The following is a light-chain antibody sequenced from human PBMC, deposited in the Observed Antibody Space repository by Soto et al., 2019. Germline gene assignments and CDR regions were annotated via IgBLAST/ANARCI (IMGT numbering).Light chain of an antibody. CDR1: SSDIGNYNY. V-gene: IGLV2-11*01. J-gene: IGLJ2*01. CDR2: DVN. CDR3: CSYAGNYILV. Sequence: QSALTQPRSVSGSPGQSVTISCTGTSSDIGNYNYVSWYQQHPGKVPELIIYDVNKRPSGVPDRFSGSKSGNTASLTISGLRAEDEADYYCCSYAGNYILVFGGGTKVTVL.